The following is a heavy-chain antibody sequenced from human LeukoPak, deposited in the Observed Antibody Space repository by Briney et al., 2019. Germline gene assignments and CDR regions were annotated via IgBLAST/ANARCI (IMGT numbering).Heavy chain of an antibody. CDR3: ARAPINYGSWSYYFDY. V-gene: IGHV4-59*01. J-gene: IGHJ4*02. D-gene: IGHD3-10*01. Sequence: PSETLSLTCTVSGGSISSYYWSWIRQPPGKGLEWIGYIYYSGSTNYNPSLKSRVTISVDTSKNQFSLKLSSVTAADTAVYYCARAPINYGSWSYYFDYWGQGTLVTVSS. CDR1: GGSISSYY. CDR2: IYYSGST.